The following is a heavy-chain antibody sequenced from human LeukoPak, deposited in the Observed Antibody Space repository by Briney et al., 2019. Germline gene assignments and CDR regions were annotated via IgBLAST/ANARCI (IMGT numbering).Heavy chain of an antibody. V-gene: IGHV3-21*05. CDR1: GFTFSTYG. CDR2: ISSSSSNI. CDR3: ARGSSSSFGFDP. J-gene: IGHJ5*02. D-gene: IGHD6-6*01. Sequence: PGGSLRLSCAASGFTFSTYGMSWVRQAPGKGLEWVSYISSSSSNIYYADSVKGRFTISRDNAKNSLYLQMNSLRAEDTAVYYCARGSSSSFGFDPWGQGTLVTVSS.